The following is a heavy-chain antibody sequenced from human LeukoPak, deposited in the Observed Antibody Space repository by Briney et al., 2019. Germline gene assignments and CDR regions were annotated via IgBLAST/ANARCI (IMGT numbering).Heavy chain of an antibody. D-gene: IGHD5-24*01. Sequence: SETLSLTCTVSGTFVSGFYWTLIRQPPGKGLQGLGFIYSTRTTTSNSSLQSRVTISVDTSKNQYSLKLKSVIAADSAIYYCGGRWRGTIDYWGQGTLVAVSS. V-gene: IGHV4-4*09. CDR3: GGRWRGTIDY. CDR2: IYSTRTT. J-gene: IGHJ4*02. CDR1: GTFVSGFY.